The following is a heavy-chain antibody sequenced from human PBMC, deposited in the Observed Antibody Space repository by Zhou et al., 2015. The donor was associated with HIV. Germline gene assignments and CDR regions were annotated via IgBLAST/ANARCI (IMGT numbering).Heavy chain of an antibody. V-gene: IGHV1-69*06. CDR3: ARGPSRIIGGSYNYDS. Sequence: QVQLVQSGAEVKKPGSSVKVSCKASGGTFSNYAVSWVRQAPGQGLEWMGAIIPIFGTVKYAQRFQGRVTLTADRSTNTAYMEMRSLRSEDTAMYYCARGPSRIIGGSYNYDSWGQGTLVTVSS. CDR2: IIPIFGTV. J-gene: IGHJ4*02. CDR1: GGTFSNYA. D-gene: IGHD1-26*01.